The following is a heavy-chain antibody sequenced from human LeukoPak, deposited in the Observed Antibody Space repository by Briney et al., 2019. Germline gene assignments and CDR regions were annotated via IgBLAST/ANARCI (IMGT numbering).Heavy chain of an antibody. D-gene: IGHD1-1*01. CDR2: ISYDGSNK. CDR1: GFTFSSYA. V-gene: IGHV3-30-3*01. CDR3: ARGEPSGYGMDV. Sequence: GGSLRLSCAASGFTFSSYAMHWVRQAPGKGPEWVAVISYDGSNKYYADSVKGRFTISRDNSKNTLYLQMNSLRAEDTAVYYCARGEPSGYGMDVWGQGTTVTVSS. J-gene: IGHJ6*02.